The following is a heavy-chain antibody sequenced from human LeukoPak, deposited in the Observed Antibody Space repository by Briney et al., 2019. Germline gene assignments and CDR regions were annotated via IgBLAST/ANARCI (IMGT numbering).Heavy chain of an antibody. V-gene: IGHV3-21*01. D-gene: IGHD6-13*01. CDR2: ISSSSSYI. CDR3: ARELGIAAAGTPDY. J-gene: IGHJ4*02. CDR1: GFTFSSYS. Sequence: GGSLRLSCAASGFTFSSYSMNWVRQAPGKGLEWVSSISSSSSYIYYADSVKGRFTISRDNAKNSLYLQMNSLRAEDTAVYYCARELGIAAAGTPDYWGQGTPVTVSS.